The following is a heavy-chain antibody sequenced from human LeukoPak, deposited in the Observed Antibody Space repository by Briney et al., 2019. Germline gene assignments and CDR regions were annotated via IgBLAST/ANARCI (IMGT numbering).Heavy chain of an antibody. CDR3: ARGGTSGWPRTDNWFDP. Sequence: ASVKVSCKASRYTFSNFGITWLRQAPGQGLEWMGWISPYNGKTNYGQKVQGRVTMSTDTSTSTAYMELRSLRSDDTAVYYCARGGTSGWPRTDNWFDPWGQGTLVTVSS. CDR1: RYTFSNFG. V-gene: IGHV1-18*04. CDR2: ISPYNGKT. J-gene: IGHJ5*02. D-gene: IGHD6-19*01.